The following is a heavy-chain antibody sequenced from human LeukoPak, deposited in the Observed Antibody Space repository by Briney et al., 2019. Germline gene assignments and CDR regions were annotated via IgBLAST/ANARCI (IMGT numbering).Heavy chain of an antibody. CDR3: ARDHSVTASGSHYYYYMDV. J-gene: IGHJ6*03. V-gene: IGHV4-34*01. Sequence: SETLSLTCAVYGGSFSGYYWSWIRQPPGKGLEWIGEINHSGSTNYNPSLKSRVTISVDTSKNQFSLKLSSVTAADTAVYYCARDHSVTASGSHYYYYMDVWGKGTTVTVSS. CDR2: INHSGST. CDR1: GGSFSGYY. D-gene: IGHD2-21*02.